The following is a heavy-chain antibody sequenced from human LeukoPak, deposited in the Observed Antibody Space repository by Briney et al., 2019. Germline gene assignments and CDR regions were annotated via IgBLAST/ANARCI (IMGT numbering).Heavy chain of an antibody. Sequence: GGSLRLSCAASGFTFDDYAMHWARQAPGKGLEWVSLISWDGGSTNYADSVKGRFTISRDNSKNSLYLQMNSLRAEDTALYYCAKSGAPYYYYYYMDVRGKGTTVTVSS. J-gene: IGHJ6*03. CDR3: AKSGAPYYYYYYMDV. CDR1: GFTFDDYA. V-gene: IGHV3-43D*03. D-gene: IGHD1-1*01. CDR2: ISWDGGST.